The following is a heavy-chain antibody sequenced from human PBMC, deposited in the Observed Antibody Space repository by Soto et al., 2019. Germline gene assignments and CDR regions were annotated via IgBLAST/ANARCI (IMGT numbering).Heavy chain of an antibody. CDR1: GYSFSNYL. CDR2: ISLSGGNS. Sequence: ASVKVSCKASGYSFSNYLIHWVRQAPGHGLEWMGIISLSGGNSNYAQKLQGRVAMTRDTSTKTVFMELSRLTSGDTAVYYCARAPYSSSSFSFDYWGQGTLVTVSS. J-gene: IGHJ4*02. D-gene: IGHD6-6*01. V-gene: IGHV1-46*01. CDR3: ARAPYSSSSFSFDY.